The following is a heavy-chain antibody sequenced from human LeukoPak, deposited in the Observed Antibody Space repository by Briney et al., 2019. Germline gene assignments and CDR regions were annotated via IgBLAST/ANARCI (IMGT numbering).Heavy chain of an antibody. CDR3: ARRPSIAVAGRLFDY. J-gene: IGHJ4*02. V-gene: IGHV4-59*11. CDR2: IYYSGST. Sequence: SETLSLTCTVSGGSISYHYWSWIRQSPGKGLEWIGYIYYSGSTNYNPSLKSRVTISVDTSKNQFSLKLSSVTAADTAVYYCARRPSIAVAGRLFDYWGQGTLVTVSS. D-gene: IGHD6-19*01. CDR1: GGSISYHY.